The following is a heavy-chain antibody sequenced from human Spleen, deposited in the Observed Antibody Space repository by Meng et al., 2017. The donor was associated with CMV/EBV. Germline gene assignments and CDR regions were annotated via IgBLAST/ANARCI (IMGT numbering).Heavy chain of an antibody. CDR1: GFTFSSYA. D-gene: IGHD5-24*01. Sequence: GESLKISCAASGFTFSSYAMSWVRQAPGKGLEWVSSISSSSSYIYYADSVKGRFTISRDNAKNSLYLQMNSLRAEDTAVYYCARGGPEMATTYYFDYWGQGTLVTVSS. V-gene: IGHV3-21*01. CDR3: ARGGPEMATTYYFDY. CDR2: ISSSSSYI. J-gene: IGHJ4*02.